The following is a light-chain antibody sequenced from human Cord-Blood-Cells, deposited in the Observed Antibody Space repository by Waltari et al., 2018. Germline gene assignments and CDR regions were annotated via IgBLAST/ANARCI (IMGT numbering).Light chain of an antibody. CDR3: QQRSNWPRALT. CDR1: QSVSSY. CDR2: AAS. J-gene: IGKJ4*01. V-gene: IGKV3-11*01. Sequence: EIVLTQSPATLSLSPGERATLSCRASQSVSSYLAWFQQKPGQSPRLLIYAASNRATGIPARFSGSGSGTDFTLTISSLEPEDFAVYYYQQRSNWPRALTFGGGTKVEIK.